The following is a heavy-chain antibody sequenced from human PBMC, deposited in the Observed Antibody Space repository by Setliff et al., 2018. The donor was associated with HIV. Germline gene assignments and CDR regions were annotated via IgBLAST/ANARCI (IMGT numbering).Heavy chain of an antibody. Sequence: SETLSLTCSVSGGSISNHYWSWIRQPPGKGLEWIGYIYYTGSTNYSPSLRGRVTISVDTSKKQFSLKLSSVTAADTAVYYCARDLGRITLSGVNEGWFDPWGQGTLVTVSS. CDR1: GGSISNHY. J-gene: IGHJ5*02. CDR3: ARDLGRITLSGVNEGWFDP. D-gene: IGHD3-3*01. CDR2: IYYTGST. V-gene: IGHV4-59*11.